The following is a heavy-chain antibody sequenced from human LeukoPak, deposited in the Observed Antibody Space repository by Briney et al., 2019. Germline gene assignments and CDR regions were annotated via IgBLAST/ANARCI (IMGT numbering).Heavy chain of an antibody. CDR3: ARDLGLRGST. CDR1: GLTFSNSW. D-gene: IGHD5-12*01. V-gene: IGHV3-74*01. Sequence: GGSLGLSCEASGLTFSNSWMHWFRKIPGKGLVWVSRMYGDMRDISYADSVKGRFTISRDNAKNTVYLQMNSLRGEDTAVYYCARDLGLRGSTWGQGTLVTVSS. CDR2: MYGDMRDI. J-gene: IGHJ5*02.